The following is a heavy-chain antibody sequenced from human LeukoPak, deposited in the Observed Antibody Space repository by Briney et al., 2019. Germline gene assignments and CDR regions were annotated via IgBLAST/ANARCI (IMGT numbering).Heavy chain of an antibody. D-gene: IGHD6-13*01. J-gene: IGHJ4*02. Sequence: SETLSLTCTVSGGSISNYYWSWIRQPPGKGLEWIGYIYYSGTTNYNPSLKSRVTISVDTSKNQFSLKLNSVTAADTAVYYCARGVYIAAAQYGYWGQGTLVTVSS. V-gene: IGHV4-59*01. CDR3: ARGVYIAAAQYGY. CDR2: IYYSGTT. CDR1: GGSISNYY.